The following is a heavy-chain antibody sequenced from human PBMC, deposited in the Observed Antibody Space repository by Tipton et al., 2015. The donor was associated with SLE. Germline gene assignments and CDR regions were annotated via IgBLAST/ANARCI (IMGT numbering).Heavy chain of an antibody. CDR1: DGPISNFH. V-gene: IGHV4-59*12. J-gene: IGHJ6*02. D-gene: IGHD3-10*01. CDR3: AREGGYAGSGSYGTV. CDR2: IYYSGST. Sequence: TLSLTCTVSDGPISNFHCSWIRQSPGKGLEWIGNIYYSGSTNFNPSLKSRVTISIDTSKNQFSLELNSVTAADTAVYFCAREGGYAGSGSYGTVWGQGTTVTVSS.